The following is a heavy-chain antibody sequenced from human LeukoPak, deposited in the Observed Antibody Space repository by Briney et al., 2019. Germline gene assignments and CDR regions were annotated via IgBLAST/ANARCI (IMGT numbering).Heavy chain of an antibody. J-gene: IGHJ4*02. D-gene: IGHD3-22*01. CDR3: ARHKRDISGHGLYYFDY. CDR1: GFTFDDYG. CDR2: INWNGGST. Sequence: GGSLRLSCAASGFTFDDYGMSWVRQAPGKGLEWVSGINWNGGSTGYVDSVRGRFTISRDNAKSSLYLRMDSLRVEDTALYYCARHKRDISGHGLYYFDYWGQGTLVTVSS. V-gene: IGHV3-20*04.